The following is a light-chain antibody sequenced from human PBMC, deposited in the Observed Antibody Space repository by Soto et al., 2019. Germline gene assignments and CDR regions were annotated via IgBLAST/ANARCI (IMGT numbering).Light chain of an antibody. CDR2: GAS. J-gene: IGKJ5*01. CDR3: QQYRSSART. Sequence: EIVLTQSPATLSLSPGERATLSCRASQSVDSMYLAWYQQKPGQAPRLLIHGASSRATGTPDRFSGSGSETEFTLAFCRLEAEDFVVYFCQQYRSSARTFGQGTRLEIK. CDR1: QSVDSMY. V-gene: IGKV3-20*01.